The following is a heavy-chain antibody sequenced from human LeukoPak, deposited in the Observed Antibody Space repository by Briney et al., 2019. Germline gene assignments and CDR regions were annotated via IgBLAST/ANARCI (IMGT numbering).Heavy chain of an antibody. CDR3: ARRGEL. CDR2: IRSDGSVK. D-gene: IGHD2-21*01. V-gene: IGHV3-30*02. CDR1: GFTFSGYG. J-gene: IGHJ4*02. Sequence: GGSLRLSCAASGFTFSGYGTHWVRQAPGKGLEWVAFIRSDGSVKYYADSVRGRFTISRDNSKNTLYLQMNSLRAEDTAVYYCARRGELRGQGTLVTVSS.